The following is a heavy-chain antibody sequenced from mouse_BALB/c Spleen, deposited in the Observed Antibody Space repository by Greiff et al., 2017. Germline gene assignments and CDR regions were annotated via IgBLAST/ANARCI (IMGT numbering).Heavy chain of an antibody. CDR1: GFNIKDTY. CDR2: IDPANGNT. Sequence: EVQLVESGAELVKPGASVKLSCTASGFNIKDTYMHWVKQRPEQGLEWIGRIDPANGNTKYDPKFQGKATITADTSSNTAYLQLSSLTSEDTAVYYCARVVATRGYWGQGTLVTVSA. D-gene: IGHD1-1*01. CDR3: ARVVATRGY. J-gene: IGHJ3*01. V-gene: IGHV14-3*02.